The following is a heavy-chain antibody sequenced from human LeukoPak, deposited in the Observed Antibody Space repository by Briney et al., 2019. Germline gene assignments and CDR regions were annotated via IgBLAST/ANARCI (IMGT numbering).Heavy chain of an antibody. CDR2: INHSGST. V-gene: IGHV4-34*01. Sequence: SETLSLTCAVYGGSFSGYYWSWIRQPPGKGLEWIGEINHSGSTNYNPSLKSRVTISVDTSKNQFSLKLSSVTAADTAVYYCARSGITMVRGVRYFDYWGQGTQVTVSS. CDR3: ARSGITMVRGVRYFDY. J-gene: IGHJ4*02. D-gene: IGHD3-10*01. CDR1: GGSFSGYY.